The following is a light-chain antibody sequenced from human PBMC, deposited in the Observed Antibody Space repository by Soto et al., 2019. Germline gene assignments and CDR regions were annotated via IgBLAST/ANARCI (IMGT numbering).Light chain of an antibody. V-gene: IGLV1-44*01. CDR1: SSNIGRNT. CDR3: AAWDDSLNGYV. J-gene: IGLJ1*01. Sequence: QSVLTQPPSASGTPGQMVTISCSGSSSNIGRNTVSWYQQVPITAPKLLIYNNNQRPSGVPDRFSGSKSGTSASLAISGLQSEDEADYYCAAWDDSLNGYVFGTGTKVTVL. CDR2: NNN.